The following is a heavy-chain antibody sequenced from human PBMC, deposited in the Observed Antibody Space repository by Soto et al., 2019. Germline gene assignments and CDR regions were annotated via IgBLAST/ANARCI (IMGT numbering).Heavy chain of an antibody. CDR3: AKDSSFWSGYYAYYYYYYMDV. Sequence: QVQLVESGGGVVQPGRSLRLSCAASGFTFSSYGMHWVRQAPGKGLEWVAVISYDGSNKYYADSVKGRFTISRDNSKNTLYLQMKSLRAEDTAVYYCAKDSSFWSGYYAYYYYYYMDVWAKGPRSPSP. V-gene: IGHV3-30*18. CDR1: GFTFSSYG. D-gene: IGHD3-3*01. CDR2: ISYDGSNK. J-gene: IGHJ6*03.